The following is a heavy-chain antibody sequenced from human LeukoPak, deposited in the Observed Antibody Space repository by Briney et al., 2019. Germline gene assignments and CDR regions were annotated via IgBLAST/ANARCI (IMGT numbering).Heavy chain of an antibody. CDR2: IIPIFGTA. CDR3: ARVALPTGFDY. Sequence: EASVKVSCKASGGTFSSYAISWVRQAPGQGLEWMGGIIPIFGTANYAQKFQGRVTITADESTSTAYMELSSLRSEDTAVYYCARVALPTGFDYWGQGTLVTVSS. V-gene: IGHV1-69*13. CDR1: GGTFSSYA. D-gene: IGHD4-17*01. J-gene: IGHJ4*02.